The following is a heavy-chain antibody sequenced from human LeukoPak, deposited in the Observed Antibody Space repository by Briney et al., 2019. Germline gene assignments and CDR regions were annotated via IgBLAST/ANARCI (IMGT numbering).Heavy chain of an antibody. Sequence: SQTLSLTCTVSGGSISSGTYPWNWFRQHPGEGLEWIGYIYYSGSTYYHPSLKSRVSISVDTSKNQFSLKLSSVTAADTAVYYCARGRGVWGQGTTVTVSS. CDR2: IYYSGST. V-gene: IGHV4-31*03. CDR3: ARGRGV. CDR1: GGSISSGTYP. J-gene: IGHJ6*02.